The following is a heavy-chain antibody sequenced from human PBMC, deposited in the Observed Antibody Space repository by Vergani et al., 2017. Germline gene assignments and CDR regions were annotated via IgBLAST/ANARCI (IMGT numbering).Heavy chain of an antibody. V-gene: IGHV1-69*10. CDR3: ARDPTYYYGSGDAFDI. Sequence: QVQLVQSGAEVKKPGASVKVSCKASGYTFTSYGISWVRQAPGQGLEWMGGIIPILGIANYAQKFQGRVTITADKSTSTAYMELSSLRSEDTAVYYCARDPTYYYGSGDAFDIWGQGTMVTVSS. J-gene: IGHJ3*02. D-gene: IGHD3-10*01. CDR1: GYTFTSYG. CDR2: IIPILGIA.